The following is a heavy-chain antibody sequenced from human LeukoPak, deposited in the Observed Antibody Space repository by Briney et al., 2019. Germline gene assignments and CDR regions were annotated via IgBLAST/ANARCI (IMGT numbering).Heavy chain of an antibody. CDR1: GGSISSSSYY. J-gene: IGHJ6*03. D-gene: IGHD6-13*01. CDR3: ASLRQQLVSNYYMDV. V-gene: IGHV4-39*07. Sequence: SETLSLTCTVSGGSISSSSYYWGWIRQPPGKGLEWIGSIYYSGRTYYNPSLKSRVTISVDTSKNQFSLKLSSMTAADTAVYYCASLRQQLVSNYYMDVWGKGTTVTVSS. CDR2: IYYSGRT.